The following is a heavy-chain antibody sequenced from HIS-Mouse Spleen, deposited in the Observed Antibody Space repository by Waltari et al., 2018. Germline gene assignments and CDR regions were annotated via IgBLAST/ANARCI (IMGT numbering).Heavy chain of an antibody. CDR2: IYYSGST. D-gene: IGHD6-13*01. Sequence: QVQLVESGGGVVQPGRSLRLSCAASGFAFTTYGMHWVRRAPGKGLEWIGSIYYSGSTYYNPSLKSRVTISVDTSKNQFSLKLSSVTAADTAVYYCAREIPYSSSWYDWYFDLWGRGTLVTVSS. V-gene: IGHV4-38-2*02. CDR3: AREIPYSSSWYDWYFDL. CDR1: GFAFTTYG. J-gene: IGHJ2*01.